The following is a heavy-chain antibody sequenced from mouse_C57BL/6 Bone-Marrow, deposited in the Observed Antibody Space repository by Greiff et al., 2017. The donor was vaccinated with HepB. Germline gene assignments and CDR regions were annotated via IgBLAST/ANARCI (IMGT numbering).Heavy chain of an antibody. V-gene: IGHV5-4*03. Sequence: EVKLLESGGGLVKPGGSLKLSCAASGFTFSSYAMSWVRQTPEKRLEWVATISDGGSYTYYPDNVKGRFTISRDNAKNNLYLQMSHLKSEDTAMYYCARVDYERFAYWGQGTLVTVSA. CDR1: GFTFSSYA. J-gene: IGHJ3*01. CDR3: ARVDYERFAY. CDR2: ISDGGSYT. D-gene: IGHD2-4*01.